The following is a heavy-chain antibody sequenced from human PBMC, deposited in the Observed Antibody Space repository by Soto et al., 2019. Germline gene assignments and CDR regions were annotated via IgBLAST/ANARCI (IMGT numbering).Heavy chain of an antibody. CDR2: INSDGSST. CDR3: ARFTFDSSGPKVNP. D-gene: IGHD3-22*01. Sequence: GGSLRLSCAASGFTFSSNWMHWVRQAPGKGLVWVSRINSDGSSTSYADSVKGRFTISRDNAKNTLYLQMNSLRAEDTAVYYCARFTFDSSGPKVNPWGQGTLVTVSS. V-gene: IGHV3-74*01. CDR1: GFTFSSNW. J-gene: IGHJ5*02.